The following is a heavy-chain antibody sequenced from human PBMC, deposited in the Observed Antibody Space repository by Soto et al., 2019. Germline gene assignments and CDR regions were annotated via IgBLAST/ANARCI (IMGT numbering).Heavy chain of an antibody. CDR3: ARERPDGSRLDP. Sequence: SETLSLTCAVYGGSFSGYIWTWIRQTPGKGLQWIGQINHSGSANYNPSLKSRVTISVDTSKNQFSLKLSSVTAADTAVYYCARERPDGSRLDPWGQGTLVTVSS. J-gene: IGHJ5*02. CDR2: INHSGSA. D-gene: IGHD6-13*01. V-gene: IGHV4-34*01. CDR1: GGSFSGYI.